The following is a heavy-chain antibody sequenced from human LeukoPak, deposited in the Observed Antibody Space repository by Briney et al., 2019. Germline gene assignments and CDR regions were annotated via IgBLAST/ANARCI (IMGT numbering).Heavy chain of an antibody. V-gene: IGHV3-64*01. CDR1: GFTFSSYA. Sequence: SGGSLRLSCAASGFTFSSYAMHWVRQAPGKGLEYVSAISSNGGSTYYANSVKGRFTISRDNSKNTLYLQMGSLRAEDMAVYYCARAGATTFSSFDYWGQGTLVTVSS. CDR2: ISSNGGST. CDR3: ARAGATTFSSFDY. D-gene: IGHD1-26*01. J-gene: IGHJ4*02.